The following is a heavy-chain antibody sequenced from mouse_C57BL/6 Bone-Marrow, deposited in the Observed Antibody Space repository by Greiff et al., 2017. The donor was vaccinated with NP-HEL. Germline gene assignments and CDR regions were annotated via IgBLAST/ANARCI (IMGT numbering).Heavy chain of an antibody. CDR3: ARRTIYYDYGGRSLDY. J-gene: IGHJ2*01. CDR2: IYPGSGST. CDR1: GYTFTSYW. Sequence: VQLQQPGAELVKPGASVKMSCKASGYTFTSYWITWVKQRPGQGLEWIGDIYPGSGSTNYNEKFKSKATLTVDTSSSTAYMQLSSLTSEDSAVYYCARRTIYYDYGGRSLDYWGQGTTLTVSS. D-gene: IGHD2-4*01. V-gene: IGHV1-55*01.